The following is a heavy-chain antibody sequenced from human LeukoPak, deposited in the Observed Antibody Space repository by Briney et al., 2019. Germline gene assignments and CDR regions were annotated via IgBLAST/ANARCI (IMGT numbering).Heavy chain of an antibody. Sequence: GGSLRLSCAASGFTFSGSAMHWVRQASGKGLGWVGRIRSKANSYATAYAASVKGRFTISRDDSKNTAYLQMNSLKTEDTAVYYCTRHHYDYGSGSWDAFDIWGQGTMVTVSS. CDR3: TRHHYDYGSGSWDAFDI. CDR1: GFTFSGSA. CDR2: IRSKANSYAT. V-gene: IGHV3-73*01. J-gene: IGHJ3*02. D-gene: IGHD3-10*01.